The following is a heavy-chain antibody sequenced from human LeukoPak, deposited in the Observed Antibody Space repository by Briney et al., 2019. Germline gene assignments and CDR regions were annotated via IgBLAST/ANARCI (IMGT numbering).Heavy chain of an antibody. Sequence: GGSLRLSCAASGFTFSSYWMHWVRQLPGKGLVWVSRINSDGSSTSYADSVKGRFTISRDNAKNTLYVQMNSLRAEDTAVYYFSAGSGHAFDIWGRGTMVTVSS. V-gene: IGHV3-74*01. D-gene: IGHD3-10*01. CDR3: SAGSGHAFDI. J-gene: IGHJ3*02. CDR2: INSDGSST. CDR1: GFTFSSYW.